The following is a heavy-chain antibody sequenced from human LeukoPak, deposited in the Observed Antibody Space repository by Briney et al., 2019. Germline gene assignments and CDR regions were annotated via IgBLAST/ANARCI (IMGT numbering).Heavy chain of an antibody. V-gene: IGHV1-8*01. CDR2: MNPNSGNT. D-gene: IGHD3-22*01. Sequence: PGASVKVSCKASGYTFTSYDINWVRQATGQGLEWMGWMNPNSGNTGYAQKFQGRVTMTRNTSISTAYMELSSLRSEDTAVYYCARVADSSGYRKDWYFDLWGRGTLVTVSS. CDR1: GYTFTSYD. J-gene: IGHJ2*01. CDR3: ARVADSSGYRKDWYFDL.